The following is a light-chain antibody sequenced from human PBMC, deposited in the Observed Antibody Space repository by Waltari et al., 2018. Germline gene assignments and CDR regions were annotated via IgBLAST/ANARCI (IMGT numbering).Light chain of an antibody. Sequence: QSVLTQPPSASGTPGQRVTISCSGTRSNIGTNYVYWYQHLPGTLPILRIYSNQRRPSGVPGRFSCSKSGTSASLAISGLRSEDEADYYCAAWDDGLSGRVFGGGTKLTVL. CDR1: RSNIGTNY. CDR3: AAWDDGLSGRV. J-gene: IGLJ2*01. CDR2: SNQ. V-gene: IGLV1-47*01.